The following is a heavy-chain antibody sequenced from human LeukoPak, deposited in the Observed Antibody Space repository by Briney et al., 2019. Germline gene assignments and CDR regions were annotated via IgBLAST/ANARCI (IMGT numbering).Heavy chain of an antibody. Sequence: PGVTLKLSCAASGFTLSSYEMNWVSQALGKGLEWVSYISSSGSTIYYADSVKGRFTISRDNAKNSLYLQMNSLRAEDTAVYYCAELGITMIGGVWGKGTTVTISS. D-gene: IGHD3-10*02. CDR3: AELGITMIGGV. CDR2: ISSSGSTI. CDR1: GFTLSSYE. V-gene: IGHV3-48*03. J-gene: IGHJ6*04.